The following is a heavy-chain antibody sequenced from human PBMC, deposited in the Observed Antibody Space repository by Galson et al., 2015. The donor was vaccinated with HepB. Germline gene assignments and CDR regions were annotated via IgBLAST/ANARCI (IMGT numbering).Heavy chain of an antibody. D-gene: IGHD1-7*01. V-gene: IGHV3-7*01. CDR3: AKAYELEVRVYDY. J-gene: IGHJ4*02. CDR1: GFDYSRHW. CDR2: THPDGSEE. Sequence: SLRLSCATSGFDYSRHWMTWVRQAPEKGLEWVANTHPDGSEEYYLDSVRGRFTISRDNAKNSLYLQMNGLRAEDTALYYCAKAYELEVRVYDYWGQGTLVTVSS.